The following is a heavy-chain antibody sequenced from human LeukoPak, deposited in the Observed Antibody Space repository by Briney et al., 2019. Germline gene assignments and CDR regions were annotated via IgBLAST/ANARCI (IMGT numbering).Heavy chain of an antibody. Sequence: SETLSLTCTVSGGSISGYYWSWIRQPPGKGLEWIGEINHSGSTNYNPSLKSRVTISVDTSKNQFSLKLSSVTAADTAVYYCARVGNIVVVPAAMPLGRNWFDPWGQGTLVTVSS. CDR2: INHSGST. D-gene: IGHD2-2*01. CDR1: GGSISGYY. J-gene: IGHJ5*02. CDR3: ARVGNIVVVPAAMPLGRNWFDP. V-gene: IGHV4-34*01.